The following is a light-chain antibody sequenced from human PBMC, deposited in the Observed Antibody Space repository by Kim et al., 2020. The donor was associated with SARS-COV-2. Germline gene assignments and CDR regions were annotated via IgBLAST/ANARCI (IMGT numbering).Light chain of an antibody. CDR3: QAWDSSTVV. CDR1: KLGDKY. CDR2: QDS. J-gene: IGLJ2*01. Sequence: GSPGKTARITCSGDKLGDKYACCDQQKPGQSPVLVIYQDSTRPSGIPERFSGSNSGNTATLTISGTQAMDEADYYCQAWDSSTVVFGGGTQLTVL. V-gene: IGLV3-1*01.